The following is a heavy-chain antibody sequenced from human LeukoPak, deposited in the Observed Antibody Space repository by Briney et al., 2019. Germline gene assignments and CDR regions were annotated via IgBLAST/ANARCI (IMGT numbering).Heavy chain of an antibody. Sequence: GGSLRLSCAASGFTFSSYAMNWVRQAPGKGLEWVSSISRGSDHIFYADSMKGRFTISRDNAKNSLYLQMNSLGAEDTAVYYCARDHQRITIFGVVDYWGQGTLVTVSS. CDR1: GFTFSSYA. D-gene: IGHD3-3*01. J-gene: IGHJ4*02. V-gene: IGHV3-21*01. CDR2: ISRGSDHI. CDR3: ARDHQRITIFGVVDY.